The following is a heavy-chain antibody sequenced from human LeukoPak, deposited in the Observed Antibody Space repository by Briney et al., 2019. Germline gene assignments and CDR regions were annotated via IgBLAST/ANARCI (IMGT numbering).Heavy chain of an antibody. Sequence: GASVKVSCKASGYTFSTYSISWVRQAPGQGLEWMGWISAYTGHTNYAQNLQGRVTMTTDTSTSTAYMELRSLRSDDTAVYYCARPRAQQWLVRGDAFDIWGQGTMVTVS. V-gene: IGHV1-18*01. D-gene: IGHD6-19*01. J-gene: IGHJ3*02. CDR3: ARPRAQQWLVRGDAFDI. CDR2: ISAYTGHT. CDR1: GYTFSTYS.